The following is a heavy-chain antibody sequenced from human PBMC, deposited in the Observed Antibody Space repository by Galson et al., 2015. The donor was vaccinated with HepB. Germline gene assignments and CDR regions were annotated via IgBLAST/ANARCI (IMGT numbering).Heavy chain of an antibody. J-gene: IGHJ6*03. CDR1: GFTFGDYA. D-gene: IGHD6-6*01. CDR2: IRSKAYGGTT. CDR3: TRYSSSSYYYYMDV. V-gene: IGHV3-49*03. Sequence: SLRLSCAASGFTFGDYAMSWFRQAPGKGLEWVGFIRSKAYGGTTEYAASVKGRFTISRDDSKSIAYLQMNSLKTEDTAVYYCTRYSSSSYYYYMDVWGKGTTVTVSS.